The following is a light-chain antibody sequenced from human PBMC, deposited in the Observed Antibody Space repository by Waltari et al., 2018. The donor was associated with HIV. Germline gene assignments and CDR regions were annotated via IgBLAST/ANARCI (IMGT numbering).Light chain of an antibody. V-gene: IGLV1-40*01. J-gene: IGLJ3*02. CDR1: SSNIGTGSD. CDR2: GII. Sequence: QSALTQPPSVSGAPGQRVTISCTGTSSNIGTGSDVHWYQQLPGTAPKRLIYGIIYRPSGSPDRFSGSKSGPSASLAITGLQAEDEADYYCQSYDSRLSGSVFGGGTKLTVL. CDR3: QSYDSRLSGSV.